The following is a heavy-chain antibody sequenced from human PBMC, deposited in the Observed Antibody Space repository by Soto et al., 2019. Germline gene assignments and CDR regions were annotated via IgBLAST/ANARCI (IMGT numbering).Heavy chain of an antibody. CDR1: GGSIRSSSYC. Sequence: KSLETLSLTCTVSGGSIRSSSYCWGWVRQPPGKGLEWIGTIYYSGTTYYNPSLKSRVTISVDASKNVFSLKLSSVTAADTAIYFCARAGTSSALNWFNPWGQGTLVTVSS. CDR3: ARAGTSSALNWFNP. D-gene: IGHD3-22*01. CDR2: IYYSGTT. J-gene: IGHJ5*02. V-gene: IGHV4-39*02.